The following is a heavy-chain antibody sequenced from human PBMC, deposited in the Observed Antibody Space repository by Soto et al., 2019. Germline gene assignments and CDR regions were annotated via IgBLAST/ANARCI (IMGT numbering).Heavy chain of an antibody. Sequence: QVQLVESGGGVVQPGRSLRLSCAASGFTFSSYGMHWVRQAPGKGLEWVAVIWYDGSNKYYADSVKGRFTISRDNSKNTLYLHMNSLRAEDTAVYYCASDPSGYPDYWGQGTLVTVSS. CDR2: IWYDGSNK. J-gene: IGHJ4*02. V-gene: IGHV3-33*01. CDR3: ASDPSGYPDY. CDR1: GFTFSSYG. D-gene: IGHD3-22*01.